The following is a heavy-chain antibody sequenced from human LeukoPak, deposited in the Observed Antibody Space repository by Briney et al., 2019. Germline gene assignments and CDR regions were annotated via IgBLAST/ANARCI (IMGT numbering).Heavy chain of an antibody. J-gene: IGHJ5*02. V-gene: IGHV1-18*01. CDR2: ISAYNGNT. CDR1: DYTFTSYG. CDR3: ARDRRRTKNWFDP. Sequence: ASVKVSCKASDYTFTSYGISWVRQAPGQGLEWMGWISAYNGNTNYAQKLQGRVTMTTDTSTSTAYMELSSLRSEDTAVYYCARDRRRTKNWFDPWGQGTLVTVSS.